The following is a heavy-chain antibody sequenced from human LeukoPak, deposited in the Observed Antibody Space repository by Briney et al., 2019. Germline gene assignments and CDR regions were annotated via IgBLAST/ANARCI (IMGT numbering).Heavy chain of an antibody. Sequence: SETLSLTCTVSGGSISSSSYYWGWIRQPPGKGLEWIGSIYYSGSTYYNPSLKSRVTISVDTSKNQFSLKLSSVTAADTAVYYCARVEQSTLGWFDPWGQGTLVTVSS. V-gene: IGHV4-39*07. CDR2: IYYSGST. D-gene: IGHD5/OR15-5a*01. CDR1: GGSISSSSYY. CDR3: ARVEQSTLGWFDP. J-gene: IGHJ5*02.